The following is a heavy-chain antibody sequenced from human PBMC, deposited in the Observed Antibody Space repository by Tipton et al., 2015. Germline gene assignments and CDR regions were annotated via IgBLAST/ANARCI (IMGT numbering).Heavy chain of an antibody. CDR3: ARDFHNYLFDC. J-gene: IGHJ4*02. Sequence: LRLSCADSGFTFSDYYMSWIRQPAGKGLEWIGRIYTSGSTNYNPSLKSRVTMSVDTSKNQFSLKLSSVTAADTAVYYCARDFHNYLFDCWGQGPLVTFSS. D-gene: IGHD1-1*01. CDR2: IYTSGST. V-gene: IGHV4-4*07. CDR1: GFTFSDYY.